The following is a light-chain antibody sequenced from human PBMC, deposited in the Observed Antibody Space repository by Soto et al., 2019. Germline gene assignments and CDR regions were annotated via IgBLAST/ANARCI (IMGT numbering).Light chain of an antibody. CDR1: SSNIGAGYD. CDR3: QSYDSSLSGYV. J-gene: IGLJ1*01. V-gene: IGLV1-40*01. Sequence: QSVLTQPPSVSGAPGQRETISCTGSSSNIGAGYDVHWYQQLPGTAPKLLIYGNSNRPSGVPDRFSGSKSGTSASLAITGLQAEDEADYYCQSYDSSLSGYVFGTGTKVTVL. CDR2: GNS.